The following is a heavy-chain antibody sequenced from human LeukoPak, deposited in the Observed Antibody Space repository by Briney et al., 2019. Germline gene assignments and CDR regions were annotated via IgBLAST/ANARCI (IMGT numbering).Heavy chain of an antibody. Sequence: SGPTLVNPTQTLTLTCTFSGFSLSTSGVGVGCIRQPPGKALEWLALIYWNDDKRYSPSLKSRLTITKDTSKNQVVLTMTNMDPVDTATYYCARGHTHDWFDPWGQGTLVTVSS. J-gene: IGHJ5*02. D-gene: IGHD6-25*01. CDR2: IYWNDDK. CDR3: ARGHTHDWFDP. V-gene: IGHV2-5*01. CDR1: GFSLSTSGVG.